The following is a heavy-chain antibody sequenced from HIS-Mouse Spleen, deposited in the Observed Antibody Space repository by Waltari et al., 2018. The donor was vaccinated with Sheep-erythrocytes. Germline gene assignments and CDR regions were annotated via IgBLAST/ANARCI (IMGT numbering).Heavy chain of an antibody. CDR3: ARDEGTYYDFWSGYPPSYYFDY. D-gene: IGHD3-3*01. V-gene: IGHV4-39*07. CDR2: IYYSGST. Sequence: QLQLQESGPGLVKPSETLSLTRTVSGGSISSSSYYWGWIRQPPGKGLEWIGSIYYSGSTYYNPPLKSRVTISVDTSKNQFSLKLSSVTAADTAVYYCARDEGTYYDFWSGYPPSYYFDYWGQGTLVTVSS. J-gene: IGHJ4*02. CDR1: GGSISSSSYY.